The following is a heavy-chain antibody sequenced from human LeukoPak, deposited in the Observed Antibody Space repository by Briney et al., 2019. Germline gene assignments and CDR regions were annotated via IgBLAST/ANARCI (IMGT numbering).Heavy chain of an antibody. CDR1: GYTFTGYY. J-gene: IGHJ4*02. Sequence: GASVKVSCKASGYTFTGYYMHWVRQAPGQGLEWMGWINPNSGGTNYAQKFQGRVTMTRDTSISTAYMELGRLRSDDTAVYYCARDLYYYDSSGYTPIRFDYWGQGTLVTVSS. D-gene: IGHD3-22*01. CDR2: INPNSGGT. CDR3: ARDLYYYDSSGYTPIRFDY. V-gene: IGHV1-2*02.